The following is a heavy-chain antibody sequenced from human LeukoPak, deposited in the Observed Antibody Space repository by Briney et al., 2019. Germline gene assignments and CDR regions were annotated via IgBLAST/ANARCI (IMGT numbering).Heavy chain of an antibody. CDR3: ARGPSRRYSSSWYQGFDY. CDR2: MNPNSGNT. D-gene: IGHD6-13*01. Sequence: ASVKLSCKASGYTFTSYDINWVRQATGQGLEWMGWMNPNSGNTGYAQKFQGRVTMTRNTSISTAYMELSSLRSEDTAVYYCARGPSRRYSSSWYQGFDYWGQGTLVTVSS. V-gene: IGHV1-8*01. CDR1: GYTFTSYD. J-gene: IGHJ4*02.